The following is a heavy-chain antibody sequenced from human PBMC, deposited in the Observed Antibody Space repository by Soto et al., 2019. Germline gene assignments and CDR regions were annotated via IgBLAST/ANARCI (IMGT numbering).Heavy chain of an antibody. D-gene: IGHD3-22*01. CDR1: GGNVSSDSAT. CDR3: SRGREDYLDRSGYQDY. J-gene: IGHJ4*01. V-gene: IGHV6-1*01. CDR2: TYYRSKWYS. Sequence: PSQTLSLTCAISGGNVSSDSATYNWIRQSPSRGLEWLGRTYYRSKWYSDYAESLKSRITISPDPSKNQFSLRLQSMTPDDTAVYYCSRGREDYLDRSGYQDYWRQGTLVNAFS.